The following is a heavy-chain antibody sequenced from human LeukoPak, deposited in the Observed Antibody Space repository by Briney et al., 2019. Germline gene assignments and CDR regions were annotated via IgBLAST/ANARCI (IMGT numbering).Heavy chain of an antibody. Sequence: PSETLSLTCTVSGGSLSSYYWSWIRQPPGKGLEWIGYIYYTERTSYNPSLKSRVPIPLDTSMNQFSLELTSVTAADTAFYYCARSRDPPYYDYWGQGTLVTVSS. V-gene: IGHV4-59*01. D-gene: IGHD2-21*01. CDR1: GGSLSSYY. CDR3: ARSRDPPYYDY. CDR2: IYYTERT. J-gene: IGHJ4*02.